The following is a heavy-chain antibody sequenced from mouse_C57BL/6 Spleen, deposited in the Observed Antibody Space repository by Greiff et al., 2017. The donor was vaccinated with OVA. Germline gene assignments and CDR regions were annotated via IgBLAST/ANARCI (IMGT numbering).Heavy chain of an antibody. J-gene: IGHJ4*01. V-gene: IGHV1-80*01. CDR1: GYAFSSYW. CDR2: IYPGDGDT. CDR3: ERIYYYGSSYVNYYAMDY. Sequence: VMLVESGAELVKPGASVKISCKASGYAFSSYWMNWVKQRPGKGLEWIGQIYPGDGDTNYNGKFKGKATLTADKSSSTAYMQLSSLTSEDSAVYFCERIYYYGSSYVNYYAMDYWGQGTSVTVSS. D-gene: IGHD1-1*01.